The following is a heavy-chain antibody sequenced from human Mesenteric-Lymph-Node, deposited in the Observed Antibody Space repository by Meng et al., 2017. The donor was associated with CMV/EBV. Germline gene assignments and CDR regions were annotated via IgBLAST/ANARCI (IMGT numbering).Heavy chain of an antibody. V-gene: IGHV4-59*01. CDR3: ARDLAGDGSGTFDY. CDR2: MYYSGRI. CDR1: GDSIRTYY. D-gene: IGHD3-10*01. J-gene: IGHJ4*02. Sequence: TISGDSIRTYYWSWIRQPPGKGLEWIGYMYYSGRIKYNLSLKSRVTISVDTSKNQFSLKLSSVTAADTAVYYCARDLAGDGSGTFDYWGQGTLVTVSS.